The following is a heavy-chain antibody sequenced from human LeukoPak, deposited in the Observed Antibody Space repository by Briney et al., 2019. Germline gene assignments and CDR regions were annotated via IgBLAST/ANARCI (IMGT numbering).Heavy chain of an antibody. V-gene: IGHV4-34*01. CDR1: GGSLSGYY. Sequence: SETLTLTCAVYGGSLSGYYWSWIRQPPGKGLEWIGEINHSGSTNYNPSLKSRVTISVDTSKNQFSLKLSSVTAADTAVYYCARAASRNYYYYYGMDVWGQGTTVTVSS. CDR3: ARAASRNYYYYYGMDV. CDR2: INHSGST. J-gene: IGHJ6*02.